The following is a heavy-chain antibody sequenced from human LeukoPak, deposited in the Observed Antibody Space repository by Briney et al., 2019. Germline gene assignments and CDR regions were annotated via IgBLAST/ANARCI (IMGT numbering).Heavy chain of an antibody. Sequence: GGSLRLSCAASGFTFSSYWMSWVRQAPGKGLEWVANIKQDGSEKYYVDSLKGRFTISRDNAKNSLYLQMNSLRAEDTAVCYCAREDIVLVRPYYFDYWGQGTLVTVSS. CDR1: GFTFSSYW. V-gene: IGHV3-7*01. D-gene: IGHD2-15*01. J-gene: IGHJ4*02. CDR3: AREDIVLVRPYYFDY. CDR2: IKQDGSEK.